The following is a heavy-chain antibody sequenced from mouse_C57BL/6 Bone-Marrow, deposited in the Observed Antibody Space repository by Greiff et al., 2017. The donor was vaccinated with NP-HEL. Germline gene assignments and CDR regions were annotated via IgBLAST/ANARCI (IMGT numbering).Heavy chain of an antibody. J-gene: IGHJ3*01. CDR3: TRYDYGFAY. Sequence: VHLVESGAELVRPGASVTLSCKASGYTFTDYEMHWVKQTPVHGLEWIGAIDPETGGTAYNQKFKGKAILTADKSSSTAYMELRSLTSEDSAVYYCTRYDYGFAYWGQGTLVTVSA. V-gene: IGHV1-15*01. CDR1: GYTFTDYE. CDR2: IDPETGGT. D-gene: IGHD2-4*01.